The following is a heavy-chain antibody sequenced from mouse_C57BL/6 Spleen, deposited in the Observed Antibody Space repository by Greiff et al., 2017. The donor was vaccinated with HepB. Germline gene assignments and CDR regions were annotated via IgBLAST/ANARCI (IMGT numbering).Heavy chain of an antibody. CDR3: AMPLMDY. Sequence: DVMLVESGGGLVKPGGSLKLSCAASGFTFSDYGMHWVRQAPEKGLEWVAYISSGSSTIYYADTVKGRFTISRDNAKNTLFLQMTSLRSEDTAMYYCAMPLMDYWGQGTPVTVSS. V-gene: IGHV5-17*01. J-gene: IGHJ4*01. CDR2: ISSGSSTI. CDR1: GFTFSDYG.